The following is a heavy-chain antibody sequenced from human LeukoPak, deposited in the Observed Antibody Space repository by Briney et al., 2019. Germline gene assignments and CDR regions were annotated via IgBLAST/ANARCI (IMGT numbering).Heavy chain of an antibody. CDR3: ARDGVYSSSWSSYYFDY. J-gene: IGHJ4*02. D-gene: IGHD6-13*01. CDR2: IITILGIV. V-gene: IGHV1-69*04. Sequence: SVNVSFKASGGTFTSYAISWVREAPGQGLEWMGRIITILGIVNYAQTFQGRVTITADKSTSTAYMELSSLRSEDTAVYYCARDGVYSSSWSSYYFDYWGQGTLVTVYS. CDR1: GGTFTSYA.